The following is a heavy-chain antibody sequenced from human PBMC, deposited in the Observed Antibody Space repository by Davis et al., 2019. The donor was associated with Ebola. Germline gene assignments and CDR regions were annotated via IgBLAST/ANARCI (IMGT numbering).Heavy chain of an antibody. CDR1: GFTFSDYY. Sequence: GESLKISCAASGFTFSDYYMSWIRQAPGKGLEWVSYITSSGSTIYYADSVKGRFTISRDNAKNSLYLQMNGLRAEDTAVYYCARDLLTGTTWDYWGQGTLVTVSS. CDR3: ARDLLTGTTWDY. D-gene: IGHD1-20*01. V-gene: IGHV3-11*01. CDR2: ITSSGSTI. J-gene: IGHJ4*02.